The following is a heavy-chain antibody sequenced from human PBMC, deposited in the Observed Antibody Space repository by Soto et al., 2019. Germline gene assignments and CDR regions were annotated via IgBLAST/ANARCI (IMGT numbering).Heavy chain of an antibody. Sequence: PGGSLRLSCAASGFTFSSYGMHWVRQAPGKGLEWVAVISYDGSNKYYADSVKGRFTISRDNSKNTLYLQMNSLRAEDTAVYYCAKVLSSSWNGMDVWGQGTTVTVSS. CDR1: GFTFSSYG. CDR3: AKVLSSSWNGMDV. V-gene: IGHV3-30*18. CDR2: ISYDGSNK. J-gene: IGHJ6*02. D-gene: IGHD6-13*01.